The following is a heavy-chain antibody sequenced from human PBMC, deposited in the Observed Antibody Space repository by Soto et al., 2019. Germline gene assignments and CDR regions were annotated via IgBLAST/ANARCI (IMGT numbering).Heavy chain of an antibody. CDR1: ELTFSNYA. D-gene: IGHD6-13*01. CDR3: AKDRLGYTTAFPLGY. Sequence: EVQLLESGGGLVQPGGSLRLSCVVSELTFSNYAMSWVRQAPGKGLEWVSIISDRGGNTYYADSVKGRFTISRDNSKNTLYLQMNSLRAEDTAVYYCAKDRLGYTTAFPLGYWGQGTLVTVSS. V-gene: IGHV3-23*01. J-gene: IGHJ4*02. CDR2: ISDRGGNT.